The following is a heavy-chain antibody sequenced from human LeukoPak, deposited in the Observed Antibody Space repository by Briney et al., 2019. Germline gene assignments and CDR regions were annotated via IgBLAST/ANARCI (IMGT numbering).Heavy chain of an antibody. Sequence: SQTLSPTCAVSGGSISSGGYSWSWIRQPPGKGLEWIGYIYHSGSTYYNPSLKSRVTISVDRSKNQFSLKLSSVTAADTAVYYCARDQDWFDPWGQGTLVTVSS. CDR3: ARDQDWFDP. CDR1: GGSISSGGYS. CDR2: IYHSGST. J-gene: IGHJ5*02. V-gene: IGHV4-30-2*01.